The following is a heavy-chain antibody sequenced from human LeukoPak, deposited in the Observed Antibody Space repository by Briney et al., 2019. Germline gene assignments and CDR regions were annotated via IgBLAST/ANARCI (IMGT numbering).Heavy chain of an antibody. Sequence: SVKVSCKASGGTFSSYAISWVRQAPGQGLERMGRIIPILGIANYAQKFQGRVTITADKSTSTAYMELSSLRSEDTAVYYCASVGLLTTVGAYYFDYWGQGTLVTVSS. CDR3: ASVGLLTTVGAYYFDY. D-gene: IGHD3/OR15-3a*01. CDR2: IIPILGIA. CDR1: GGTFSSYA. J-gene: IGHJ4*02. V-gene: IGHV1-69*04.